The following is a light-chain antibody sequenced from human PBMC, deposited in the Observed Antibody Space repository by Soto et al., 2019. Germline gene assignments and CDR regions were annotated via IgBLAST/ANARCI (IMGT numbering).Light chain of an antibody. V-gene: IGKV3D-15*01. CDR3: QQYNNWPRT. CDR1: ESVSDN. Sequence: EVVMTQSPATLSVSPGERATLSCRASESVSDNLAWYQQKPGQAPSLLIYGASNRATGIPATFSGSGSGTEFTLTISSLQSEDFAIYYCQQYNNWPRTFGQGTKVEIK. J-gene: IGKJ1*01. CDR2: GAS.